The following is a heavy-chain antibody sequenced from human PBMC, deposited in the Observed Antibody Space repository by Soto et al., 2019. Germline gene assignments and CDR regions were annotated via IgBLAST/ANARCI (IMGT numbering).Heavy chain of an antibody. D-gene: IGHD2-15*01. Sequence: TGGSLRLSCGASGFTVSGYYMGWIRQPPGKELEWISYISGDCSRTKHADSVKGRFTISRDNAKNSLYLQMNSLRAEDTAVYFCATGQQVRMADIWGQGTMVTVSS. J-gene: IGHJ3*02. CDR3: ATGQQVRMADI. CDR2: ISGDCSRT. CDR1: GFTVSGYY. V-gene: IGHV3-11*03.